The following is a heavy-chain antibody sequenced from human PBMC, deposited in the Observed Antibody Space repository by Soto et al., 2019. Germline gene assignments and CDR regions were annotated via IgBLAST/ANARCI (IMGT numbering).Heavy chain of an antibody. CDR1: GFKFDDYA. J-gene: IGHJ4*02. D-gene: IGHD3-16*01. V-gene: IGHV3-9*01. Sequence: GGSLRLSCAASGFKFDDYAMHWVRQAPGKGLEWVAGFSWNSGNIGYADSVKGRFTISRDNAKNFLYLQMNSLRPDDTALYYCAKDRDPGETSEGGEYFDNWGEGTLVTVSS. CDR2: FSWNSGNI. CDR3: AKDRDPGETSEGGEYFDN.